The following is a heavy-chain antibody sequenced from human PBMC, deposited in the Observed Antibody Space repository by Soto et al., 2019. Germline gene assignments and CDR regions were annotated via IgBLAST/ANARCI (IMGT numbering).Heavy chain of an antibody. Sequence: QVQLVQSGAEVKKPGASVKVSCKASGYTFTSYGISWVRQAPGQGLEWMGWISAYNGNTNYAQKLQGRVTITADESTSTAYMELSSLRSEDTAVYYCASYSSSYGMDVWGQGTTVTVSS. CDR2: ISAYNGNT. V-gene: IGHV1-18*04. CDR3: ASYSSSYGMDV. J-gene: IGHJ6*02. CDR1: GYTFTSYG. D-gene: IGHD6-13*01.